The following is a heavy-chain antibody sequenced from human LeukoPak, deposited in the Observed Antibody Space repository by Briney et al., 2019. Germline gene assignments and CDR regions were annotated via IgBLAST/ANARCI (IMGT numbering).Heavy chain of an antibody. Sequence: GGSLRLSCATSGFTFGDYAMSWFRQAPGKGLEWVGFIRSKIYGGAIEYAASVKGRFTISRDDSKSIAYLQMNSLRTEDTGLYYCARDQLGGDPGNYYYYYMDIWGKGTTVTVPS. J-gene: IGHJ6*03. V-gene: IGHV3-49*03. CDR1: GFTFGDYA. D-gene: IGHD4-17*01. CDR3: ARDQLGGDPGNYYYYYMDI. CDR2: IRSKIYGGAI.